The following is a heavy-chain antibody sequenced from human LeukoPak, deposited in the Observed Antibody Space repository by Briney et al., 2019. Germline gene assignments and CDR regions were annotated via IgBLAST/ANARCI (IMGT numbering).Heavy chain of an antibody. J-gene: IGHJ5*02. Sequence: MSSETLSLTCTVSGGSISSYYWSWIRQPAGKGLEWIGRIYTSGSTNYNPSLKSRVTMSVDTSKNQFSLKLSSVTAADTAVYYCARVPEEYSSSWFDPWGQGTLVTVSS. CDR1: GGSISSYY. CDR3: ARVPEEYSSSWFDP. CDR2: IYTSGST. D-gene: IGHD6-6*01. V-gene: IGHV4-4*07.